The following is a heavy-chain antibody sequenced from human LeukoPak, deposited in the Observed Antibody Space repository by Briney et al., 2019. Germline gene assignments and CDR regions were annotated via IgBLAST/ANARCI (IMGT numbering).Heavy chain of an antibody. CDR3: AKDRAPSDYGGNSEFDP. CDR2: FDPEDGET. D-gene: IGHD4-23*01. V-gene: IGHV1-24*01. CDR1: GYTLTELS. J-gene: IGHJ5*02. Sequence: ASVKVSCKVSGYTLTELSMHWVRQAPGKGLEWMGGFDPEDGETIYAQKFQGRVTMTEDTSTDTAYMELSSLRAEDTAVYYCAKDRAPSDYGGNSEFDPWGQGTLVTVSS.